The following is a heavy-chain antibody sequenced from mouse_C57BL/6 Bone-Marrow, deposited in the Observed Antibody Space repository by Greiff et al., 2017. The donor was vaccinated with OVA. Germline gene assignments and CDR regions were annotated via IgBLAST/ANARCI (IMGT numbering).Heavy chain of an antibody. CDR3: ARGDYGRSGGFDY. D-gene: IGHD1-2*01. CDR1: GYAFTNYL. CDR2: INPGSGGT. J-gene: IGHJ2*01. Sequence: QVQLQQSGAELVRPGTSVKVSCKASGYAFTNYLIEWVKQRPGQGLEWIGVINPGSGGTNYNEKFKGKATLTADKSSSTAYMQLSSLTSEDSAVYFCARGDYGRSGGFDYWGQGTTLTVSS. V-gene: IGHV1-54*01.